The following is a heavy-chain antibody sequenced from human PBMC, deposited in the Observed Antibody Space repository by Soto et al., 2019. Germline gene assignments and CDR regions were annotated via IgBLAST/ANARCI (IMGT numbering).Heavy chain of an antibody. CDR1: GFTFSDYY. CDR2: ISGSGGST. Sequence: PGGSLRLSCAASGFTFSDYYMSWVRQAPGKGLEWVSAISGSGGSTYYADSVKGRFTISRDNSKNTLYLQMNSLRAEDTAVYYCAKWGGYCSSTSCYKGGYYYGMDVWGQGTTVTVSS. D-gene: IGHD2-2*02. J-gene: IGHJ6*02. V-gene: IGHV3-23*01. CDR3: AKWGGYCSSTSCYKGGYYYGMDV.